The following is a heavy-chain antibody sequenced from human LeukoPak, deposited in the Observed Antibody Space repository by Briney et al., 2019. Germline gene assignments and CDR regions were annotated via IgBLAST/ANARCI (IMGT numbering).Heavy chain of an antibody. J-gene: IGHJ4*02. CDR1: GGSISSGDYY. CDR3: ASDKGHLYGSGSYYPFYY. CDR2: IYYSGST. Sequence: SETLSLTCTVSGGSISSGDYYWSWIRQPPGKGLERSGYIYYSGSTYYNPSLKSRVTISVDTSKNQFSLKLSSVTAADTAVYYCASDKGHLYGSGSYYPFYYWGQGTLVTVSS. V-gene: IGHV4-30-4*01. D-gene: IGHD3-10*01.